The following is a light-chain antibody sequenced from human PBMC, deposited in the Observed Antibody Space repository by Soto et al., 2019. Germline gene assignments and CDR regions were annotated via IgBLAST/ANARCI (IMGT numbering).Light chain of an antibody. CDR1: QSVRSNY. Sequence: EIVLTQSPGTLSLSSGERATLSCRASQSVRSNYLAWYQQKPGQAPGLLIYGASSRATGIPDRFGDSGSGTDFTLTISRLEPEDFAVYYCQQYASSPLTFGGGTKVEIK. J-gene: IGKJ4*01. CDR3: QQYASSPLT. V-gene: IGKV3-20*01. CDR2: GAS.